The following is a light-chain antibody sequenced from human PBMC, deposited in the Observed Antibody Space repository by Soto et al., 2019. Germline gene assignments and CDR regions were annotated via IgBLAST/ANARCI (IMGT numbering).Light chain of an antibody. CDR2: WAS. V-gene: IGKV4-1*01. Sequence: DIVMTQSTDSLSASPGELTTSICKSSQSVVYSSNNKNYLAWYQQKPGQSPKLLIYWASTRESGVPDRFSGSGSGTDFTLTISSLQAEDVAVYYCQQYYSIPPTFGGGTKVDI. J-gene: IGKJ4*01. CDR3: QQYYSIPPT. CDR1: QSVVYSSNNKNY.